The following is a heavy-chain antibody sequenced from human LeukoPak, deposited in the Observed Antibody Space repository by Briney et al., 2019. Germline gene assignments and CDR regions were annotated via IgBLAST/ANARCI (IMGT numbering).Heavy chain of an antibody. CDR3: AKDLTGTYLDYFDY. CDR2: LHLSGGDT. J-gene: IGHJ4*02. Sequence: GGSLRLSCAASGFSFSNYAMTWVRQAPGKGLEWVSSLHLSGGDTYYADSVKGRFIISRGNSGNTLYLQMNSLRVDDTAVYYCAKDLTGTYLDYFDYWGQGTLVTVSS. D-gene: IGHD1-1*01. CDR1: GFSFSNYA. V-gene: IGHV3-23*01.